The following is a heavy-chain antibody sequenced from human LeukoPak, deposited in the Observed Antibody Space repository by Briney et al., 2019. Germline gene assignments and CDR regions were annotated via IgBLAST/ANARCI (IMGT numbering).Heavy chain of an antibody. CDR2: IYYSGST. CDR3: ARVDPDSSSTLEVFDY. J-gene: IGHJ4*02. Sequence: SETLSLTCTVSGGSISSYYWSWIRQPPGKGLEWIGYIYYSGSTNYNPSLKSRVTISVDTSKNQFSLKMSSVTAADTAVYYCARVDPDSSSTLEVFDYWGQGTLVTVSS. V-gene: IGHV4-59*01. D-gene: IGHD6-6*01. CDR1: GGSISSYY.